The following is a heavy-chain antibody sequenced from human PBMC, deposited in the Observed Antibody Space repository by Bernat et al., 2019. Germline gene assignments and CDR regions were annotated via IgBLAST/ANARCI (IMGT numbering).Heavy chain of an antibody. V-gene: IGHV4-39*01. Sequence: QLQLQESGPGLVKPSETLSLTCTVSGGSISSSSYYWGWIRQPPGKGLEWIGSIYYSGSTYYNPSLKSRVTISVDTSKNQFSLKLSSVTAADTAVNYCARHSGSYYTYYYYGMDVWGQGTTVTVSS. CDR1: GGSISSSSYY. CDR3: ARHSGSYYTYYYYGMDV. CDR2: IYYSGST. J-gene: IGHJ6*02. D-gene: IGHD1-26*01.